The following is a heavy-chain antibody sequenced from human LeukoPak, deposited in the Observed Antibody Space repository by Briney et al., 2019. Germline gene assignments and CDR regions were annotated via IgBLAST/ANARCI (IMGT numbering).Heavy chain of an antibody. J-gene: IGHJ5*01. D-gene: IGHD2-15*01. V-gene: IGHV3-48*01. Sequence: GGSLRLSCTVSGFTVSANSMSRVRQAPGKGLEGVSYIEYSSSSIYYADSVKGRFTISRDNAKNSLYIQMNSLRAEDTAVYYCARDIAHCSGGKCYNIRFDFWGQGTLVTVSS. CDR3: ARDIAHCSGGKCYNIRFDF. CDR2: IEYSSSSI. CDR1: GFTVSANS.